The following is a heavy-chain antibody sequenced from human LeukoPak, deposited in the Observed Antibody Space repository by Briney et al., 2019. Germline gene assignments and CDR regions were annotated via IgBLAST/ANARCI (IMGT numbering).Heavy chain of an antibody. V-gene: IGHV3-53*01. CDR1: GFTVSSNY. CDR2: IYSGGST. CDR3: ARDRGYSYGYYFDY. J-gene: IGHJ4*02. D-gene: IGHD5-18*01. Sequence: GGSLRLSCAVSGFTVSSNYMSWVRQAPGKGLEWVSVIYSGGSTYYADSVKGRFTISRDNSKNTLYLQMNSLRAEDTAVYYCARDRGYSYGYYFDYWGQGTLVSVS.